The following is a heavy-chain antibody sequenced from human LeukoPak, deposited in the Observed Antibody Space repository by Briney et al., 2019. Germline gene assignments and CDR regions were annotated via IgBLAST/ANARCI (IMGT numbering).Heavy chain of an antibody. J-gene: IGHJ4*02. CDR1: GFTFRSYA. CDR3: AKGELSSSWSALDY. CDR2: IWYDGSNK. V-gene: IGHV3-33*06. Sequence: PGGSLRLSCTASGFTFRSYAMHWVRQAPGKGLEWVAVIWYDGSNKYYADSVKGRFTISRGNSKNTLYLQMNSLRAEDTAVYYCAKGELSSSWSALDYWGQGTLVTVSS. D-gene: IGHD6-13*01.